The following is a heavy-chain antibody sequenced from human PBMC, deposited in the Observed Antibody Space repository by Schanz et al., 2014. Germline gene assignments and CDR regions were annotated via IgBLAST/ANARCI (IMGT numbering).Heavy chain of an antibody. V-gene: IGHV3-72*01. CDR1: GITFSDYA. D-gene: IGHD1-7*01. CDR2: VRNRRNSDII. Sequence: EVQLVESGGGLVQPGGSLRLSCAASGITFSDYAMSWVRQAPGKGLEWLGRVRNRRNSDIIEYAASVEGRFTISRDESKNSVYLQMNSLQTDDTAVYYCFSMHYGNSVYWGQGTLVTVSS. CDR3: FSMHYGNSVY. J-gene: IGHJ4*02.